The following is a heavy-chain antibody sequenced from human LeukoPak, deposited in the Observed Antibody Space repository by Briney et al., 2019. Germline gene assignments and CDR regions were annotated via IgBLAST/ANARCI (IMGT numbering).Heavy chain of an antibody. CDR2: IRYDGSNK. Sequence: GGSLRLSCAASGFTFSSYGMHWVRQAPGKGLEWVAFIRYDGSNKYYADSVKGRFTISRDNSKNTLYLQMNSLRAEDTAVYYCARVLRYCSGGNCYSGGLGYMDVWGKGTTVTVSS. J-gene: IGHJ6*03. CDR1: GFTFSSYG. D-gene: IGHD2-15*01. CDR3: ARVLRYCSGGNCYSGGLGYMDV. V-gene: IGHV3-30*02.